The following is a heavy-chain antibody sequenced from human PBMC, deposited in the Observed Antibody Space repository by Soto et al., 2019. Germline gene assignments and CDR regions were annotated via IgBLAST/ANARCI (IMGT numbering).Heavy chain of an antibody. Sequence: LRLSCAASGFTFSTYGMHWVRQAPGKGLEWVAFISYDGSNKYYADSVKGRFTISRDISRNTLYLQMNSLRAEDTAVYYCARYYYYDSSGTPDYWGQGTLVTVSS. CDR2: ISYDGSNK. J-gene: IGHJ4*02. CDR1: GFTFSTYG. D-gene: IGHD3-22*01. CDR3: ARYYYYDSSGTPDY. V-gene: IGHV3-30*03.